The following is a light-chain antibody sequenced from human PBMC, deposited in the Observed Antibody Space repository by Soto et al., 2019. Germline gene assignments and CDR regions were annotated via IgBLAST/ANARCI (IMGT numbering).Light chain of an antibody. CDR2: GVS. V-gene: IGKV3-15*01. CDR3: QKYNTWPPIT. Sequence: EVVMTQSPATLSVSPGESATLSCRASQSISSSKLAWYQQNPGQAPRLLLFGVSNRATGIPDRFSGSGSGTEFSLTISRLQSEDFAVYYCQKYNTWPPITFGQGTRLEIK. CDR1: QSISSS. J-gene: IGKJ5*01.